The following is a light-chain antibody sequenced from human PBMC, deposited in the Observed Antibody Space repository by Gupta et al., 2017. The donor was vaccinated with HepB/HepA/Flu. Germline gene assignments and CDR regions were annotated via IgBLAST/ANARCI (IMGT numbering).Light chain of an antibody. CDR3: QQYNIWPRT. V-gene: IGKV3-15*01. J-gene: IGKJ1*01. CDR2: GAS. Sequence: EIVMTQSPATLSVSPGERGTLSCRASQSVSSNLAWYRQKPGQATRLLIYGASTRATGIQARFSGSGSGTEFTLTISSLQSEDFGIYYCQQYNIWPRTFGQGTKVEIK. CDR1: QSVSSN.